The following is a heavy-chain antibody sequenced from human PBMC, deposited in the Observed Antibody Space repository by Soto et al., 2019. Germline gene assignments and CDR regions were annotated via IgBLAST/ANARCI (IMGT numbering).Heavy chain of an antibody. CDR2: ISAYNGNT. CDR3: ARVVEATVTADY. V-gene: IGHV1-18*01. CDR1: GYTFTTYG. D-gene: IGHD4-17*01. Sequence: QVQLVQSGAEVKKPGASVKVSCKASGYTFTTYGISWVRQAPGQGLEWMGWISAYNGNTNYAQSLQGRVTMTTHTSTSAAFMDLRGLTSDDTAVYYCARVVEATVTADYWGQGTLVAVSS. J-gene: IGHJ4*02.